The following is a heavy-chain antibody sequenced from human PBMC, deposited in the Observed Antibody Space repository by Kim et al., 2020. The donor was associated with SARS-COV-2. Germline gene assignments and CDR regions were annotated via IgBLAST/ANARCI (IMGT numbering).Heavy chain of an antibody. V-gene: IGHV5-51*01. CDR1: GYSFTSSW. Sequence: GESLKISCKGSGYSFTSSWIGWVRQMPGKGLEWMGIIYPGDSETKYSPTFQGQVTISADESSNTAYLQWSSLKASDTAIYYCAKHVGSYPDDWGQGTLVT. D-gene: IGHD1-26*01. CDR2: IYPGDSET. CDR3: AKHVGSYPDD. J-gene: IGHJ4*02.